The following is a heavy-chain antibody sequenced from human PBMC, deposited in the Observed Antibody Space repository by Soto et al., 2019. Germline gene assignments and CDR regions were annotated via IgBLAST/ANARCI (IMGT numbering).Heavy chain of an antibody. CDR3: ARGGSYYGSGSHTDYYYYGMDV. V-gene: IGHV3-30-3*01. J-gene: IGHJ6*02. D-gene: IGHD3-10*01. Sequence: PGGSLRLSCAASGFTFSSYAMHWVHQAPGKGLEWVAVISYDGSNKYYADSVKGRFTISRDNSKNTLYLQMNSLRAEDTAVYYCARGGSYYGSGSHTDYYYYGMDVWGQGTTVTVSS. CDR1: GFTFSSYA. CDR2: ISYDGSNK.